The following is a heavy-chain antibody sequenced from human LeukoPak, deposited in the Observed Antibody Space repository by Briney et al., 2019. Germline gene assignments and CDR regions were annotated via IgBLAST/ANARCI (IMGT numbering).Heavy chain of an antibody. CDR1: GGTFSSYA. CDR2: IIPIFGTA. V-gene: IGHV1-69*05. J-gene: IGHJ4*02. Sequence: GASVKVSCKASGGTFSSYAISWVRQAPGQGLKWMGGIIPIFGTANYAQKFQGRVTITTDESTSTAYMELSSLRSEDTAVYYCAGDDYGGNSAFDYWGQGTLVTVSS. D-gene: IGHD4-23*01. CDR3: AGDDYGGNSAFDY.